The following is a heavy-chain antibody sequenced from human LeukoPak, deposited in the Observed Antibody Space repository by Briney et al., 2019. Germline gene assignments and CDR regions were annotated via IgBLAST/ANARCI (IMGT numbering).Heavy chain of an antibody. CDR3: AELGITMIGGV. J-gene: IGHJ6*04. CDR2: ISSSGSTI. V-gene: IGHV3-48*04. CDR1: GFTFGHYT. Sequence: PGGSLRLSCAASGFTFGHYTMNWVRQAPGKGLEWVSYISSSGSTIYYADSVKGRFTISRDNAKNSLYLQMNSLRAEDTAVYYCAELGITMIGGVWGKGTTVTISS. D-gene: IGHD3-10*02.